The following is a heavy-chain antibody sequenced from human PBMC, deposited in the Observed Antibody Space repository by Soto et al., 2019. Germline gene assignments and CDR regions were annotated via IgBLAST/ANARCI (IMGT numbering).Heavy chain of an antibody. J-gene: IGHJ5*02. CDR1: GYTFTSYG. CDR3: ARDRYSSSWSWFDP. V-gene: IGHV1-18*01. Sequence: GASVKVSCKASGYTFTSYGISWVRQAPGQGLEWMGWISAYNGNTNYAQKLQGRVTMTTDTSTSTAYMELRSLRSDDTAVYYCARDRYSSSWSWFDPWGQGTLVTVSS. CDR2: ISAYNGNT. D-gene: IGHD6-13*01.